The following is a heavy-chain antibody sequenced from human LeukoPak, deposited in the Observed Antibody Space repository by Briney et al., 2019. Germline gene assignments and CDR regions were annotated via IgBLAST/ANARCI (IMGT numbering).Heavy chain of an antibody. D-gene: IGHD1-14*01. CDR2: IYYSGST. Sequence: PSETLSLTCTVSGGSIRSYYWSWIRQPPGKGLEWIGYIYYSGSTNYNPSLKSRVTISVDTSKNQFSLKLSSVTAADTAVYYCAGNPRRGKGWTTFDYWGQGTLVTVSS. CDR1: GGSIRSYY. CDR3: AGNPRRGKGWTTFDY. V-gene: IGHV4-59*12. J-gene: IGHJ4*02.